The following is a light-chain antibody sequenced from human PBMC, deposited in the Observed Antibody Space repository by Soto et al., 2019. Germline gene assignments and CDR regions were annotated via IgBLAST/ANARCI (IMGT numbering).Light chain of an antibody. CDR3: NSYAGSSAPYV. CDR1: SSDVGGYNY. CDR2: DVS. J-gene: IGLJ1*01. Sequence: QSALTQPASVSGSPGQSITISCTGTSSDVGGYNYVSWYQQHPGKAPKLMIYDVSNRPSGVSDRFSGSKSGNMASLTISGLQAEDEADYYCNSYAGSSAPYVFGTGTKLTVL. V-gene: IGLV2-14*01.